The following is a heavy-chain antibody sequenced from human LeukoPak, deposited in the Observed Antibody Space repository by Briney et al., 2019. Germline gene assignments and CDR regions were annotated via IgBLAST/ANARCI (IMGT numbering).Heavy chain of an antibody. J-gene: IGHJ4*02. D-gene: IGHD2-2*02. Sequence: SGPTLVNPTQTLTLTCTFSGFSRNTSGVGVGWIRQPPGKALEWLALIYWDADKRYSPPLKSRLTVTKDTSKNQVVLTMTNMDLVDTGTYYCARMGFCSSTSCYSGAYYFDYWGQGTLVTVSS. CDR3: ARMGFCSSTSCYSGAYYFDY. CDR1: GFSRNTSGVG. CDR2: IYWDADK. V-gene: IGHV2-5*02.